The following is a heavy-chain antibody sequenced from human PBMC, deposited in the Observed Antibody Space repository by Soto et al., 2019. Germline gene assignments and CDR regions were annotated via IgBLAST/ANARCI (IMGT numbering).Heavy chain of an antibody. V-gene: IGHV4-39*01. D-gene: IGHD3-22*01. CDR1: GGSILDSTYY. CDR2: IFYSGGT. CDR3: ARQASGYYYGWFDP. Sequence: SETLSLTCTVSGGSILDSTYYWAWIRQSPGKGLEWIGTIFYSGGTFYTPSPKSRVTMSVDTSNTQFSLKLSSVTAADTAVYYCARQASGYYYGWFDPWGQGTLVTVSS. J-gene: IGHJ5*02.